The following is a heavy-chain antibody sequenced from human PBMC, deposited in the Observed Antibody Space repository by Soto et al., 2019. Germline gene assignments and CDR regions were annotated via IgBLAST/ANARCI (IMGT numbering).Heavy chain of an antibody. CDR3: AKGGRVYYGSGSYFDP. D-gene: IGHD3-10*01. CDR2: IYHSGST. CDR1: GVSISTSNW. J-gene: IGHJ4*02. Sequence: QVQLQESGPGLVKPSGTLSLTCAVFGVSISTSNWWSWARQSPGKGLEWIGEIYHSGSTNYNPSLQSRVTISVDKSTNHFSLNLSSVTAADTAVYFCAKGGRVYYGSGSYFDPWGQGILVIVSS. V-gene: IGHV4-4*02.